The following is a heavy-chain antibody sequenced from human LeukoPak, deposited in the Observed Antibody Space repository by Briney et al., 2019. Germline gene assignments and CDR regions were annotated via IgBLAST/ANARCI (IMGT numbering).Heavy chain of an antibody. Sequence: GGSLKLSCAASGFTFSSYWMSWVRQAPGKGLEWVANIKQDGSEKYYVDSVKGRFTISRDNAKNSLYLQMNSLRAEDTAVYYCARDSFPIAAAGYYFDYWGQGTLVTVSS. CDR1: GFTFSSYW. CDR2: IKQDGSEK. CDR3: ARDSFPIAAAGYYFDY. J-gene: IGHJ4*02. V-gene: IGHV3-7*01. D-gene: IGHD6-13*01.